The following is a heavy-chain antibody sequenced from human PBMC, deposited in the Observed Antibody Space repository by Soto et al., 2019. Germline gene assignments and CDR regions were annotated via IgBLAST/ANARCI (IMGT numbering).Heavy chain of an antibody. D-gene: IGHD6-19*01. CDR3: ARGIAVAGLSYYGLDF. J-gene: IGHJ6*04. CDR2: INPSGGST. CDR1: GYTFTSYY. V-gene: IGHV1-46*01. Sequence: ASVNAYVKASGYTFTSYYMHWVRQAPGQVLDCIGIINPSGGSTSYAQKFQGRVTMTRDTSTSTVYMELSSLRSEDTAVYYCARGIAVAGLSYYGLDFWGK.